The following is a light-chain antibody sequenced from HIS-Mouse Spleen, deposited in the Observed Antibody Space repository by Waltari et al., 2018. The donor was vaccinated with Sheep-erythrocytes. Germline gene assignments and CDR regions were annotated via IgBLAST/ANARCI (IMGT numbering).Light chain of an antibody. J-gene: IGLJ1*01. Sequence: QSALTQPRSVSGSPGQSVPISCTGTSRDVGCYNYVSWYQQHPGKAPKLMIYDVSKRPSGVPDRFSGSKSGNTASLTISGLQAEDEADYYCCSYAGSYNHVFATGTKVTVL. V-gene: IGLV2-11*01. CDR2: DVS. CDR1: SRDVGCYNY. CDR3: CSYAGSYNHV.